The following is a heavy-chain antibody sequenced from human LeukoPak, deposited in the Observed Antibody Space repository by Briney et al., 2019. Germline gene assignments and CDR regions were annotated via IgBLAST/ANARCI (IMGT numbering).Heavy chain of an antibody. J-gene: IGHJ3*02. CDR1: GYTFTSYG. Sequence: GASVKVSCKASGYTFTSYGISWVRQAPGQGLEWMGWISAYNGNTNYAQMLQGRVTMTTDTSTSTAYMELRSLRSDDTAVYYCARDASCSGSNCDAFDIWGQGTMVTVSS. CDR3: ARDASCSGSNCDAFDI. V-gene: IGHV1-18*01. CDR2: ISAYNGNT. D-gene: IGHD1-26*01.